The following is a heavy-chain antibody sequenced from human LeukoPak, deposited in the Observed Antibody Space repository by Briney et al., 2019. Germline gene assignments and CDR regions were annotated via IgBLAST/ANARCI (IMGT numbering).Heavy chain of an antibody. CDR2: IYYSGST. Sequence: SETLSLTCTVSGGSISSYYWSWIRQPPGKGLEWIGYIYYSGSTNYNPSLKSRVTISVDTSKNQFSLKLSSVIAADTAVYYCAREAEYGGHHDYWGQGTLVTVSS. J-gene: IGHJ4*02. D-gene: IGHD1-14*01. CDR3: AREAEYGGHHDY. V-gene: IGHV4-59*01. CDR1: GGSISSYY.